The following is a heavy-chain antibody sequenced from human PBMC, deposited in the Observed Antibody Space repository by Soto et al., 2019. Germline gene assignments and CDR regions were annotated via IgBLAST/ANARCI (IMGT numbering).Heavy chain of an antibody. CDR2: INAGNGNT. D-gene: IGHD6-13*01. Sequence: QVQLVQSGAEEKKPGASVKVSCKASGYTFTSHAMHWVRQAPEQRLEWMGRINAGNGNTKYSQKCQGRVTITTDAPASTAYMELSSLRSEGTALEYYGRDEIASAGIRWFDPLGQGPLVAVSS. V-gene: IGHV1-3*05. CDR3: GRDEIASAGIRWFDP. J-gene: IGHJ5*02. CDR1: GYTFTSHA.